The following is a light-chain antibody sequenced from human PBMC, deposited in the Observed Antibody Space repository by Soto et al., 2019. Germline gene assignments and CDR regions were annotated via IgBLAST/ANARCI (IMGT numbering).Light chain of an antibody. CDR1: QSVSNNY. CDR2: GAS. V-gene: IGKV3-20*01. J-gene: IGKJ1*01. CDR3: QQYASSPLT. Sequence: EIVLTHSPGTLSLSPGERATLSCRTSQSVSNNYLAWYQQKPGQAPRLVIYGASSRATGIPDRFSASGSGTDFTLTISRQEPEDFAVYYGQQYASSPLTFGQGTKVEIK.